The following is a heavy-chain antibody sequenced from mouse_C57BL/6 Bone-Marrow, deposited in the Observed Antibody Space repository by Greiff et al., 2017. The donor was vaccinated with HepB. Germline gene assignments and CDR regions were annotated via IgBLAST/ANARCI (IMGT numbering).Heavy chain of an antibody. CDR2: ISDGGSYT. CDR3: ARDSLYDYDGFAY. Sequence: EVQLVESGGGLVKPGGSLKLSCAASGFTFSSYAMSWVRQTPEKRLEWVATISDGGSYTYYPDNVKGRFTISRDNAKNNLYLQMSHLKSEDTAMYYCARDSLYDYDGFAYWGQGTLVTVSA. CDR1: GFTFSSYA. D-gene: IGHD2-4*01. V-gene: IGHV5-4*01. J-gene: IGHJ3*01.